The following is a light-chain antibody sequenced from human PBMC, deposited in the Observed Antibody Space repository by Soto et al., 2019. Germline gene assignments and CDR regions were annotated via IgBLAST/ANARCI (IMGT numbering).Light chain of an antibody. J-gene: IGLJ1*01. CDR3: CSFARSTTFYV. CDR1: SSDVGSSNL. CDR2: EGD. Sequence: QSVLTQPASVSGSPGQSITISCSGTSSDVGSSNLVSWYQQHPGKAPKLIIFEGDRWPSGVSGRFSGSKSGNTASLTISGLQAEDEADYYCCSFARSTTFYVFGTGTKVTVL. V-gene: IGLV2-23*01.